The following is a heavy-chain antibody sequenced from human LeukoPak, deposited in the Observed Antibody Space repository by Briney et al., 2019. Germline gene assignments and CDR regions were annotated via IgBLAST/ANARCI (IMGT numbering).Heavy chain of an antibody. J-gene: IGHJ3*02. D-gene: IGHD3-3*01. CDR3: ARLLGGVTDAFDI. CDR1: GGTFSSYA. CDR2: IIPIFGTA. V-gene: IGHV1-69*05. Sequence: GASVKVSCKASGGTFSSYAISWVRQAPGQGLEWMGGIIPIFGTANYAQKFQGRVTITTDESTSTAYMELSSLRSEDTAVYYCARLLGGVTDAFDIWGQGTMVTVSS.